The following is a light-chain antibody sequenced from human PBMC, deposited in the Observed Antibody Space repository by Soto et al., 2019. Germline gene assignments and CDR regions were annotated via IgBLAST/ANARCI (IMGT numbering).Light chain of an antibody. CDR2: KVS. CDR1: QSLVNSDGNTY. V-gene: IGKV2-30*01. J-gene: IGKJ1*01. Sequence: EVVMTQSPLSLPVTLGQPASISCRSSQSLVNSDGNTYLNWFQQRPGQSPRRLIYKVSNRDSGVPDRISGSGSGTDFTLKISRVEAEDVGVYYCMQGIHWPPTFGQGTKVEIK. CDR3: MQGIHWPPT.